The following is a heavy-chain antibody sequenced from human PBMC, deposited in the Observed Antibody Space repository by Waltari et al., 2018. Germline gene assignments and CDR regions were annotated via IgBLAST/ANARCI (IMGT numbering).Heavy chain of an antibody. CDR2: INAGNGNT. J-gene: IGHJ4*02. Sequence: QVQLVQSGGEVKKPGASVKVSCKASGYTFTSYAMHWVRQAPGQRLEWMGWINAGNGNTKYSQKFQGRVTITRDTSASTAYMELSSLRSEDTAVYYCARGGTRITIFGVVPYYFDYWGQGTLVTVSS. CDR3: ARGGTRITIFGVVPYYFDY. CDR1: GYTFTSYA. D-gene: IGHD3-3*01. V-gene: IGHV1-3*01.